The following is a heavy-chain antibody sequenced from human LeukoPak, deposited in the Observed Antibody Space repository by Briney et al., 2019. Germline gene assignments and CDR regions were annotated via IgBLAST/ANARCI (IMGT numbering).Heavy chain of an antibody. J-gene: IGHJ4*02. Sequence: PGGSLRLSCAASGFTFSSYAMHWVRQAPGKGLEWVAVIKYDGSNTYYADSVKGRFTISRDNSKNTLYLQMNSLRAEDTAVYYCATETFGVVIKYYFDYWGQGTLVTVSS. CDR2: IKYDGSNT. D-gene: IGHD3-3*01. V-gene: IGHV3-30-3*01. CDR1: GFTFSSYA. CDR3: ATETFGVVIKYYFDY.